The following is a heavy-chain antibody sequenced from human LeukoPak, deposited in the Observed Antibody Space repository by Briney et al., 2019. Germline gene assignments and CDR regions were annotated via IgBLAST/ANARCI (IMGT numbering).Heavy chain of an antibody. CDR1: GFTFSSYG. D-gene: IGHD4-23*01. J-gene: IGHJ5*02. Sequence: GGSLRLSCAASGFTFSSYGMHWVRQAPGKGLEWVAFIRYDGSNKYYADSVKGRFTISRDNSKNTLYLQMNSLRAEDTAVYYCAKGIYGGNSALYNWFDPWGQGTLVTVSS. V-gene: IGHV3-30*02. CDR3: AKGIYGGNSALYNWFDP. CDR2: IRYDGSNK.